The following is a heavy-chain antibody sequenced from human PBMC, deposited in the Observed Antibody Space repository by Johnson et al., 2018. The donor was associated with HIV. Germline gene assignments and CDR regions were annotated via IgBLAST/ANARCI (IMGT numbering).Heavy chain of an antibody. CDR3: ASLINYNFWSGYSVSDAFDI. V-gene: IGHV3-48*01. Sequence: VQLVESGGGLVQPGTSLRLSCAASGFTFSTYGMHWVRQAPGKGLEWVSYISSSGSTIYYADSVKGRFTISRENAKNSLYLQMNSLRAEDTAVYYCASLINYNFWSGYSVSDAFDIWGQGTMVTVSS. CDR2: ISSSGSTI. CDR1: GFTFSTYG. D-gene: IGHD3-3*01. J-gene: IGHJ3*02.